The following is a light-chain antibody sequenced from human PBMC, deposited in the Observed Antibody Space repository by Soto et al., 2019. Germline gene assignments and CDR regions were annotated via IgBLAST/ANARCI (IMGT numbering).Light chain of an antibody. V-gene: IGLV1-40*01. CDR1: SSNIGAGYD. CDR2: GNS. CDR3: QSYASSMSGSYV. Sequence: QSVLTQPPSVSGAPGQRVTISCTGSSSNIGAGYDVHWYQQLPGTAPKLLIYGNSNRPSGVPDRFSGSKSGTSASLAITGLQAADEAAYYCQSYASSMSGSYVFGTGTKLTVL. J-gene: IGLJ1*01.